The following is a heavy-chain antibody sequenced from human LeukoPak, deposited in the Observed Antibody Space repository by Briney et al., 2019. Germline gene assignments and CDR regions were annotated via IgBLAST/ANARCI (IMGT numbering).Heavy chain of an antibody. CDR2: ITSIGGST. Sequence: GGSLRLSCSASGFTFSSYIMHWVRQAPGKGLEYVPAITSIGGSTYYADSVKGRFTISRDNSKNTLYLQMSSLRPEDTAVYYCVKDDSYYYGSGSSNDWGQGTLVTVSS. CDR1: GFTFSSYI. CDR3: VKDDSYYYGSGSSND. D-gene: IGHD3-10*01. J-gene: IGHJ4*02. V-gene: IGHV3-64D*06.